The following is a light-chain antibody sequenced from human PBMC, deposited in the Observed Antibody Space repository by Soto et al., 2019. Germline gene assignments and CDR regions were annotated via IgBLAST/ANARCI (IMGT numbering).Light chain of an antibody. Sequence: EIVMTQSPATLSVSPGERATLSCRASQSVSSNLAWYQQKPGQAPRLLIYGASTRDNGVPARFSGSGSGTEFTLTISSLQSEDSAVYYCHQHNNWPPYTFGQGTKLEIK. J-gene: IGKJ2*01. CDR2: GAS. CDR3: HQHNNWPPYT. V-gene: IGKV3-15*01. CDR1: QSVSSN.